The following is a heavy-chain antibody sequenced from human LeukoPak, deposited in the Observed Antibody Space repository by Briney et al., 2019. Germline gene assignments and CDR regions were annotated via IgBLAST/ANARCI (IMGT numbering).Heavy chain of an antibody. CDR2: IDWDDDK. J-gene: IGHJ5*02. D-gene: IGHD4-17*01. V-gene: IGHV2-70*11. Sequence: ESGPTLVNPTQTLTLTCTFSGFSLSTSGMCVSWIRQPPGTALEWLARIDWDDDKYYSTSLKTRLTISKDTSKNQVVLTMTNRDPVDTATYYCARILCYGDFNWFDPWGQGTLVTVSS. CDR1: GFSLSTSGMC. CDR3: ARILCYGDFNWFDP.